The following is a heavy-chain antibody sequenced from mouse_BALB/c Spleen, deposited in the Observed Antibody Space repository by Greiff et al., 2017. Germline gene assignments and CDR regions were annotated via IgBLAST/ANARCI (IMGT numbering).Heavy chain of an antibody. Sequence: EVKLQESGGGLVKPGGSLKLSCAASGFTFSDYYMYWVRQTPEKRLEWVATISDGGSYTYYPDSVKGRFTISRDNAKNNLYLQMSSLKSEDTAMYYCASTVVAPMDYWGQGTSVTVSS. D-gene: IGHD1-1*01. CDR2: ISDGGSYT. V-gene: IGHV5-4*02. CDR3: ASTVVAPMDY. CDR1: GFTFSDYY. J-gene: IGHJ4*01.